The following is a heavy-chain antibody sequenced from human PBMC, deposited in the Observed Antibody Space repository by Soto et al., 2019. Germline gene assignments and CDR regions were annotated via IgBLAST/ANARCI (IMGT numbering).Heavy chain of an antibody. CDR2: ISYSGTT. D-gene: IGHD3-22*01. J-gene: IGHJ4*02. Sequence: PSETLCLTCTVSGDSISSNTNYWSWIRQPPGEGLEWIGFISYSGTTSYSPSLKSRVAISLDTSKNQFSLSLSSVTATDTAVYYCARPSDSSGYYYYDYWGQGTLVTVSS. V-gene: IGHV4-30-4*01. CDR1: GDSISSNTNY. CDR3: ARPSDSSGYYYYDY.